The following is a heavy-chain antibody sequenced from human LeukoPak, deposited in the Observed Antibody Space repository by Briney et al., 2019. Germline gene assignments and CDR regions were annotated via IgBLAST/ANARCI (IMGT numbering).Heavy chain of an antibody. J-gene: IGHJ5*02. CDR1: GVSISSGGYS. CDR3: ARGDGSGSGRWFDP. D-gene: IGHD3-10*01. Sequence: PSQTLSLTCAVSGVSISSGGYSWSWIRQPPGKGLEWIGYIYHSGSTYYNPSLKSRVTISVDRSKNQFSLNLNFVTAADTALYYCARGDGSGSGRWFDPWGQGTLITVSS. V-gene: IGHV4-30-2*01. CDR2: IYHSGST.